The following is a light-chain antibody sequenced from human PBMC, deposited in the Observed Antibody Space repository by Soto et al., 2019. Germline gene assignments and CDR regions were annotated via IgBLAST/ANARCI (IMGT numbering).Light chain of an antibody. J-gene: IGKJ1*01. CDR2: DAS. Sequence: DIQMTQSPSTLSASVGDTVTVTCRASQSVSGWLAWYQQKPGEAPKFLIYDASSLESGVPSRFSGSGSGTEFTLTISSLQPDDFATYYCQQYHTYPWTFGQGTKVDIK. CDR1: QSVSGW. CDR3: QQYHTYPWT. V-gene: IGKV1-5*01.